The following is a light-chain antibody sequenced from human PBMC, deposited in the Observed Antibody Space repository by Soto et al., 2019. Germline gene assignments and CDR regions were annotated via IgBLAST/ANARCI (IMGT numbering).Light chain of an antibody. CDR3: GAYKAKSTRV. J-gene: IGLJ3*02. CDR1: MRDVGAYNL. CDR2: EVR. V-gene: IGLV2-14*01. Sequence: QSALTQPASVSGSAGQSITISCSGTMRDVGAYNLVSWYQQHPGTAPKLIIYEVRNRPSGISSRFSGSRSANTASLTISGLQPEDEGVYYFGAYKAKSTRVFGGGTRLPVL.